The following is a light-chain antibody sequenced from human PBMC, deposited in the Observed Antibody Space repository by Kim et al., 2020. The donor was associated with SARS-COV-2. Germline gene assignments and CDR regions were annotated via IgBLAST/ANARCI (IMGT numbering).Light chain of an antibody. V-gene: IGKV1-17*01. CDR1: QDIRND. J-gene: IGKJ5*01. Sequence: ASVGDRVPITCRSSQDIRNDLGWYQQNPGGAPKRLIYGASSLQSGVPSRFSGSGSGTEFTLTISSLQPEDFATYFCLQHNTYPITFGQGTRLEIK. CDR2: GAS. CDR3: LQHNTYPIT.